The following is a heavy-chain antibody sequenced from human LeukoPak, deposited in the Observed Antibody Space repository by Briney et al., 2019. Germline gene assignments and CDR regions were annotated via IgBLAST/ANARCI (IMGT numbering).Heavy chain of an antibody. J-gene: IGHJ4*02. CDR1: GFTFDDHA. D-gene: IGHD6-13*01. CDR2: ITWSSGTI. Sequence: PGRSLRLSCAASGFTFDDHAMHWVRQAPGKGLEWVSSITWSSGTIGYADSVKGRFTISRDNAKNSLYLQMNSLRAEDTALYYCAKDLYRSPAIAASNFDYWGQGTLVTVSS. CDR3: AKDLYRSPAIAASNFDY. V-gene: IGHV3-9*01.